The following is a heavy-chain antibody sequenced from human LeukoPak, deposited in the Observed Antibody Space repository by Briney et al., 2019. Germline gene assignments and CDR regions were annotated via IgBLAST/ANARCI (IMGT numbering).Heavy chain of an antibody. J-gene: IGHJ3*02. CDR3: AKASWPDAFDI. Sequence: GGSLRLSCAASGFTFSSYSMNWVRQAPGKGLEWVSSISSSSSYIYYADSVKGRFTISRDNSKNTLYLQMNSLRAEDTAVYYCAKASWPDAFDIWGQGTMVTVSS. CDR1: GFTFSSYS. V-gene: IGHV3-21*04. CDR2: ISSSSSYI. D-gene: IGHD6-13*01.